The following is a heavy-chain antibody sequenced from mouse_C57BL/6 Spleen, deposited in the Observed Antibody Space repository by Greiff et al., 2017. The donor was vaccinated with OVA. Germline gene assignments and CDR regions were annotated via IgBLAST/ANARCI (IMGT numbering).Heavy chain of an antibody. CDR1: GFTFSDYG. CDR2: ISSGSSTI. J-gene: IGHJ4*01. CDR3: ARQIWSRRRVLYYYAMDY. D-gene: IGHD2-2*01. Sequence: EVMLVESGGGLVKPGGSLKLSCAASGFTFSDYGMHWVRQAPEKGLEWVAYISSGSSTIYYADTVKGRFTISRDNAKNTLFLQMTSLRSEDTAMYYCARQIWSRRRVLYYYAMDYWGQGTSVTVSS. V-gene: IGHV5-17*01.